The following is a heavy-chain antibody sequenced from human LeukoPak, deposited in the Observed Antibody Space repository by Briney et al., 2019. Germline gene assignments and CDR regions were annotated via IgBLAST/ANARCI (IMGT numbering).Heavy chain of an antibody. CDR1: GFTFSSYG. D-gene: IGHD3-3*01. V-gene: IGHV3-30*02. Sequence: GGSLRLSCAASGFTFSSYGMHWVRQAPGKGLEWVAFIRYDGSNKYYADSVKGRFTISRDNSKNTLYLQMNSLRAEDTAAYYCAKDRFLEWLLYHYMDVWGKGTTVTVSS. CDR2: IRYDGSNK. J-gene: IGHJ6*03. CDR3: AKDRFLEWLLYHYMDV.